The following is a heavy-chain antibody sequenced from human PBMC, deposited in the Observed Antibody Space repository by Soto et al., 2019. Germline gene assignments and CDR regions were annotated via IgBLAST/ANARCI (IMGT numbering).Heavy chain of an antibody. Sequence: XASLRLSCAASGFTFSSYAMSWVRQAPGKGLEWVSAISGSGGSTYYADSVKGRFTISRDNSKNTLYLQMKSLRAEDTAVYYCAKGSSYYDSSGTDIDVWGQGTTVTVSS. V-gene: IGHV3-23*01. J-gene: IGHJ6*02. CDR2: ISGSGGST. D-gene: IGHD3-22*01. CDR1: GFTFSSYA. CDR3: AKGSSYYDSSGTDIDV.